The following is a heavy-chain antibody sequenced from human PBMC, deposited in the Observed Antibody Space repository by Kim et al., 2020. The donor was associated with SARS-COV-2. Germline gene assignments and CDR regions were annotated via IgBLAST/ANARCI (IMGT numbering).Heavy chain of an antibody. V-gene: IGHV3-30*18. J-gene: IGHJ6*02. Sequence: GGSLRLSCAASGFTFSSYGMHWVRQAPGRGLEWVAVISYHGSDKYYADSVKGRFTISRDSSKNTLYLQMNSLRAEDTAVYYCAKDRAAYYYGMDVWGQGTTVTVSS. CDR2: ISYHGSDK. CDR3: AKDRAAYYYGMDV. CDR1: GFTFSSYG. D-gene: IGHD2-15*01.